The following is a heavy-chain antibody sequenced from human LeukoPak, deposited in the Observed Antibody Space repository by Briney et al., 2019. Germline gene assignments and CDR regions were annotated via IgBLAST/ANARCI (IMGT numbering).Heavy chain of an antibody. CDR1: GGSISSSTYY. D-gene: IGHD3/OR15-3a*01. Sequence: ASETLSLTCTVSGGSISSSTYYWGWIRQPPGKGREWIGSIYYDGNTYYNPSLKSRVTISVDTSKNQFSLKLSSVTAADTAVYYCARHCWTSYYYMDVWGKGTTVTVSS. CDR2: IYYDGNT. V-gene: IGHV4-39*01. CDR3: ARHCWTSYYYMDV. J-gene: IGHJ6*03.